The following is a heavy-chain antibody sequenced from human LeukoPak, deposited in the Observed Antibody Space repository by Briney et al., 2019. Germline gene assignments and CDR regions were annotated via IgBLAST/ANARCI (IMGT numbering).Heavy chain of an antibody. CDR3: ARLGARQILEY. Sequence: GGSLRLSCATSEFSFSSYWMSWVRQAPGKGLEWVANIRQDGGEKYYLDSVKGRFTVSRDNAKNSLYLQMNSLRAEDTAVYYCARLGARQILEYWGQGTLVTVSS. J-gene: IGHJ4*02. D-gene: IGHD4-17*01. CDR2: IRQDGGEK. V-gene: IGHV3-7*01. CDR1: EFSFSSYW.